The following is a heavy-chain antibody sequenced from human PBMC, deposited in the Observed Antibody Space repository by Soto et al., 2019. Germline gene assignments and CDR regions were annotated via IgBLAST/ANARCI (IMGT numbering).Heavy chain of an antibody. Sequence: PGGSLRLSCAASGFTFSSYAMSWVRQAPGKGLEWVSAIGGSGGSTYYADSVKGRFTISRDNSKNTLYLQMNSLRAEDTAVYYCAKDSAVGYYYYGMDVWGQGTTVTVSS. CDR3: AKDSAVGYYYYGMDV. J-gene: IGHJ6*02. CDR2: IGGSGGST. V-gene: IGHV3-23*01. CDR1: GFTFSSYA. D-gene: IGHD6-19*01.